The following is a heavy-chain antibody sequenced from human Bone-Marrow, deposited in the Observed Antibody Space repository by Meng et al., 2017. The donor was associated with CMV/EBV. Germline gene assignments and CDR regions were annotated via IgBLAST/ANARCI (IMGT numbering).Heavy chain of an antibody. CDR1: GWSFSGYY. CDR3: ARAVWSGYPYYYDGMDV. J-gene: IGHJ6*02. V-gene: IGHV4-34*01. D-gene: IGHD3-3*01. CDR2: INHSGST. Sequence: GSRRLSCAVYGWSFSGYYWSWIRQPPGKGLEWIGEINHSGSTNYNPSLKSRVTISVDTSKNQFSLKLSSVSAADPAVYYCARAVWSGYPYYYDGMDVWGQGTTVTVAS.